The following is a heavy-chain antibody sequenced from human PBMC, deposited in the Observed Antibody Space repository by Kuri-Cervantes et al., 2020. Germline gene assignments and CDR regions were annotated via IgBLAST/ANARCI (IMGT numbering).Heavy chain of an antibody. CDR3: ARNHHDILTGYYDFYMDV. Sequence: GGSLRLSCKGPGYSFTSYWIGWVRQMPGKGLEWMGIIYPGDSDTRYSPSFQGQVTISADKSISTAYLQWSSLKASDTAMYYCARNHHDILTGYYDFYMDVWGKGTTVTVSS. V-gene: IGHV5-51*01. J-gene: IGHJ6*03. CDR2: IYPGDSDT. D-gene: IGHD3-9*01. CDR1: GYSFTSYW.